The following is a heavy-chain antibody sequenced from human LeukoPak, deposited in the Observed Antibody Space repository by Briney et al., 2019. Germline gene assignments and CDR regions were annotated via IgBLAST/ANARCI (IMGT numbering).Heavy chain of an antibody. CDR3: ATDPYYYGSGSYFAFDI. CDR2: FDPEDGET. V-gene: IGHV1-24*01. J-gene: IGHJ3*02. CDR1: GYTLTGLS. Sequence: ASVKVSCKVSGYTLTGLSMHWVRQAPGKGLEWMGGFDPEDGETIYAQKFQGRVTMTEDTSTDTAYMELSSLRSEDTAVYYCATDPYYYGSGSYFAFDIWGQGTMVTVSS. D-gene: IGHD3-10*01.